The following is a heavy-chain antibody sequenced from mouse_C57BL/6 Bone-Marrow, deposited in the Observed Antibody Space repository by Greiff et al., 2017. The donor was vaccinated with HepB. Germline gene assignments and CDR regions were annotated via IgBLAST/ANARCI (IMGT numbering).Heavy chain of an antibody. Sequence: EVKLVESGGGLVQPGGSLSLSCAASGFTFTDYYMSWVRQPPGKALEWLGFIRNKANGYTTEYSASVKGRFTISRDNSQSILYLQMNALRAEDSATYYCARSLYDYFYYFDYWGQGTTLTVSS. CDR3: ARSLYDYFYYFDY. CDR2: IRNKANGYTT. J-gene: IGHJ2*01. V-gene: IGHV7-3*01. CDR1: GFTFTDYY. D-gene: IGHD2-4*01.